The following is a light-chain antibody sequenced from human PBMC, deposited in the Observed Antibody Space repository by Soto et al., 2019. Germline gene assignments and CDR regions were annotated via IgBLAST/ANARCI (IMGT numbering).Light chain of an antibody. CDR1: QSVSSN. CDR2: GAS. V-gene: IGKV3-15*01. Sequence: ILMTQSPATLSVSRGERATLSCRASQSVSSNLAWYQQKPGQAPRLLIYGASTRATGIPARFSGSGSGTEFTLTISSLQSEDFAVYYCQQYNNWPPWTFGQGTKVDIK. CDR3: QQYNNWPPWT. J-gene: IGKJ1*01.